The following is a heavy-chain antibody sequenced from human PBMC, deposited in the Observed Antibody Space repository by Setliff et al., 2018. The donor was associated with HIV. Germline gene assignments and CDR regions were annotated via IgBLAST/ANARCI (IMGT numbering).Heavy chain of an antibody. J-gene: IGHJ6*03. Sequence: RASVKVSCKASGGTFKNDVISWVRQAPGQGLEWMGGITPVFGTANYAQKFQGRVTIIADESTSTAYMEISNLRSEDTAVYYCARGSLLRRTVSNLFETVDYWDYYLDVWGKGTTVTVSS. CDR3: ARGSLLRRTVSNLFETVDYWDYYLDV. D-gene: IGHD4-17*01. CDR2: ITPVFGTA. V-gene: IGHV1-69*13. CDR1: GGTFKNDV.